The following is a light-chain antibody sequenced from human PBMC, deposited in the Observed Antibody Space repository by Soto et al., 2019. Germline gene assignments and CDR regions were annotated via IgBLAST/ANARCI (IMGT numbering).Light chain of an antibody. Sequence: QSVLTQPASVTGSPGQSITISCTGTSSDVGGYNRVSWYQHYPGTAPKLMIYEVTNRPSGVSDRFSGSKSGNTASLTISGLQPEDEADYYCSSYTIRNSWVFGGGTKVTVL. CDR1: SSDVGGYNR. CDR3: SSYTIRNSWV. CDR2: EVT. J-gene: IGLJ3*02. V-gene: IGLV2-14*01.